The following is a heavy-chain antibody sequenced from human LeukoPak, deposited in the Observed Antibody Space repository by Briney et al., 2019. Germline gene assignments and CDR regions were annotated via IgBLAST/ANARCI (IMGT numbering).Heavy chain of an antibody. D-gene: IGHD3-22*01. V-gene: IGHV3-30*18. CDR2: ISYDGSNK. CDR1: GFTLSSYG. J-gene: IGHJ4*02. CDR3: AKDLVSYDSSGYPFDY. Sequence: QSGRSLRLSCAASGFTLSSYGMHWVHQAPGKGLEWVAVISYDGSNKYYADSVKGRFTISRDNSKNTLYLQMNSLRAEDTAVYYCAKDLVSYDSSGYPFDYWGQGTLVTVSS.